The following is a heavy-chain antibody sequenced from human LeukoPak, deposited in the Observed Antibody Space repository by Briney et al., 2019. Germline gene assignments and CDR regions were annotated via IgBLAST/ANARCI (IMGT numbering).Heavy chain of an antibody. J-gene: IGHJ5*02. D-gene: IGHD2-2*01. CDR2: IWYDGSNK. Sequence: GRSLRLSCAASGFTFSSYGMHWVRQAPGKGLEWVAVIWYDGSNKYYADSVKGRFTISRDNSKNTLYLQMNSLRAEDTAVYYCAKDLVVVVPAAIGDNWFDPWGQGTLVTVSS. V-gene: IGHV3-33*06. CDR1: GFTFSSYG. CDR3: AKDLVVVVPAAIGDNWFDP.